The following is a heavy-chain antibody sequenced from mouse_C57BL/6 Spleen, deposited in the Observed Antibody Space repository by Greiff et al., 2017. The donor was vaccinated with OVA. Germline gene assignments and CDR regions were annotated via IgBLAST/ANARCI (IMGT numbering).Heavy chain of an antibody. D-gene: IGHD2-4*01. CDR1: GFTFSDYG. J-gene: IGHJ1*03. CDR2: ISSGSSTI. CDR3: ARMITTHYWYFDV. V-gene: IGHV5-17*01. Sequence: EVMLVESGGGLVKPGGSLKLSCAASGFTFSDYGMHWVRQAPGKGLEWVAYISSGSSTIYYADTVKGRFTISRDNAKNTSFLQMTSLRSEDTAMYYCARMITTHYWYFDVWGTGTTVTVSS.